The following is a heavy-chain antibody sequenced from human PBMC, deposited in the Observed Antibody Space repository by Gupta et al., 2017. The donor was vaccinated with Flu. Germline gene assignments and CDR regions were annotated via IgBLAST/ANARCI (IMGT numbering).Heavy chain of an antibody. V-gene: IGHV3-23*01. J-gene: IGHJ4*01. CDR3: ATWRYSGYDQTGATDY. Sequence: MTWVRQAPGKGLEWLSAISGDGENTYYRDALKGRFIISRDNSKETLYLQMNDLRVEDTATYYCATWRYSGYDQTGATDYWGQGTLVSVSS. D-gene: IGHD5-12*01. CDR2: ISGDGENT.